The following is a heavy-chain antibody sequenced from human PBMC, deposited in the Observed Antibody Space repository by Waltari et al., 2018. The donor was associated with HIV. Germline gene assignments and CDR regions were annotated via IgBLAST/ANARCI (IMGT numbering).Heavy chain of an antibody. D-gene: IGHD3-10*01. CDR3: TRHRGAILLSSGRDGLDV. V-gene: IGHV3-11*01. J-gene: IGHJ6*02. Sequence: QVQLVESGGGLVKPGGSLRLSCAASGFSLSDSYMSWILQAPGKGLEWVSSISPRGGSIDDAESVRGRFTISRDNAEDSLHLQMHSLRAEDTAVYYCTRHRGAILLSSGRDGLDVWGQGTTVTVSS. CDR2: ISPRGGSI. CDR1: GFSLSDSY.